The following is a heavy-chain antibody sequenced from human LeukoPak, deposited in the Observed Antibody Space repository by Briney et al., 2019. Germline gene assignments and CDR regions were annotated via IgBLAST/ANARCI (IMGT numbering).Heavy chain of an antibody. D-gene: IGHD1-1*01. V-gene: IGHV3-23*01. J-gene: IGHJ3*02. CDR2: ISGRGDSM. CDR1: GFTLSTYA. Sequence: GGSLRLSCAASGFTLSTYAMTWVRQAPGKGLEWVSAISGRGDSMFYADSVKGRFTISRDNSKNMLYLQMSSLRAEDTALYYCAKDSVGNLADAFDIWGQGTLVTVSS. CDR3: AKDSVGNLADAFDI.